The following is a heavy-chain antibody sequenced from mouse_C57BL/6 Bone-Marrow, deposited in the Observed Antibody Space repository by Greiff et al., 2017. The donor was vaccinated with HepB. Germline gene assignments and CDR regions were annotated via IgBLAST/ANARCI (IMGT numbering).Heavy chain of an antibody. J-gene: IGHJ4*01. V-gene: IGHV14-4*01. Sequence: VQLQQSGAELVRPGASVKLSCTASGFNIKDDYMHWVKQRPEQGLEWIGWIDPENGDTEYASKFQGKATITADTSSNTAYLQLSSLTSEDTAVYYCTTNIYYDYDGYYAMDYWGQGTSVTVSS. CDR2: IDPENGDT. D-gene: IGHD2-4*01. CDR3: TTNIYYDYDGYYAMDY. CDR1: GFNIKDDY.